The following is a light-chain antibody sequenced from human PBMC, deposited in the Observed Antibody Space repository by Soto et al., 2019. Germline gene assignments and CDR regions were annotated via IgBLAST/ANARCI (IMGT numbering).Light chain of an antibody. V-gene: IGLV2-14*01. J-gene: IGLJ2*01. CDR1: RSDVGGYDY. CDR3: SAYAGSSVL. Sequence: QSALTQPASVSGSPGQSITISCTGTRSDVGGYDYVSWYQQYPDKAPNLMIFGVSNRPSGVSNRFSGSKSGNTASLTISGLQTEDEADYYCSAYAGSSVLFGGGTKATVL. CDR2: GVS.